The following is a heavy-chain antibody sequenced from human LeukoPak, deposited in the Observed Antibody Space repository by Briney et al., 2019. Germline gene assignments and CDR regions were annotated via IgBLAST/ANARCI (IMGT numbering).Heavy chain of an antibody. V-gene: IGHV1-69*04. D-gene: IGHD1-26*01. CDR1: GCTFSSYA. Sequence: ASVNVSCKASGCTFSSYAISWVRQAPGQGLEWIGRIIPILGIANYVQKFQGRVTITADKSTSTAYMDLSSLRSDDTAVHFCARDHPGQLLRLGFTGFDYWGQGTQVTVSS. CDR2: IIPILGIA. CDR3: ARDHPGQLLRLGFTGFDY. J-gene: IGHJ4*02.